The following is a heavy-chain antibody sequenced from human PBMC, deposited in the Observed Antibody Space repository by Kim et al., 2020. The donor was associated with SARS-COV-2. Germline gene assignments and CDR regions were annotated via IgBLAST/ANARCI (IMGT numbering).Heavy chain of an antibody. Sequence: GGSLRLSCAASGFTFSSYGMHWVRQAPGKGLEWVAFITYDGSNKYYADSVKGRFTISRDNSKNTLYLQMNSLRAEDTAVYYCAKADDSSGYYSYGVDVWGQGHTVTVPT. CDR2: ITYDGSNK. J-gene: IGHJ6*01. CDR3: AKADDSSGYYSYGVDV. V-gene: IGHV3-30*18. CDR1: GFTFSSYG. D-gene: IGHD3-22*01.